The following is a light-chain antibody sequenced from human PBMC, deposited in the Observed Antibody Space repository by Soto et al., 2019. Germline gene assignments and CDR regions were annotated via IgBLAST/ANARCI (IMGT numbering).Light chain of an antibody. V-gene: IGKV3-20*01. J-gene: IGKJ1*01. CDR2: VAS. CDR1: QSISSNY. Sequence: EIVLTQSPGTLSMSPGERATLSCRASQSISSNYLAWYQQKPGQAPRLLIYVASSRATGIPDRFSGSGSGTDFTLTISRLEAEDFAVYYCQQYGSSPRTFGHGTKVEFK. CDR3: QQYGSSPRT.